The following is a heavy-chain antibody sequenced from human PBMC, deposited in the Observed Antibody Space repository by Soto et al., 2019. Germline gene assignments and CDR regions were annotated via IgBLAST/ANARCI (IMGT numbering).Heavy chain of an antibody. V-gene: IGHV4-39*01. J-gene: IGHJ4*02. CDR3: ASYGRGTYYYGYYFHH. Sequence: PSETLSLTCTVSSGSISSSSNHWGWIRQPPGKGLEWIGEIHHSGSTNYNPSLKSRVTISLDTSKNQFSLKLSSVTAADAAVYYCASYGRGTYYYGYYFHHWGQGTPVTVSS. CDR2: IHHSGST. CDR1: SGSISSSSNH. D-gene: IGHD3-10*01.